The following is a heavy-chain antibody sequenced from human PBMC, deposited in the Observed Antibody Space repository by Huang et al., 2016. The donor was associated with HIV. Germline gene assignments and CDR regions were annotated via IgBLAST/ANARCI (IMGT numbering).Heavy chain of an antibody. CDR2: ISDSGST. CDR1: GGSFSGHY. D-gene: IGHD3-22*01. J-gene: IGHJ3*02. Sequence: QVQLQQWGAELLKPSETLSLTCAVSGGSFSGHYWTWIRQPPGRGLEWIGEISDSGSTTYNPYLKSRVTISGDTSQSQFSLKLNSVTAADTAIYYCARMFKYDSGGYWGNDAFDIWGHGTMVTVSS. V-gene: IGHV4-34*02. CDR3: ARMFKYDSGGYWGNDAFDI.